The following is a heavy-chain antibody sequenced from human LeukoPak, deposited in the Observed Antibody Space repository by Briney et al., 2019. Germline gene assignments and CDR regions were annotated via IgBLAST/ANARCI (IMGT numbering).Heavy chain of an antibody. Sequence: ASVKVSCKASRYTFTSYGISWVRQAPGQGLEWMGWISAYNGNTNYAQKLQGRVTMTTDTSTSTAYMELRSLRSDDTAVYYCARTSLRMIVVPPGYWGQGTLVTVSS. D-gene: IGHD3-22*01. CDR3: ARTSLRMIVVPPGY. CDR1: RYTFTSYG. J-gene: IGHJ4*02. V-gene: IGHV1-18*01. CDR2: ISAYNGNT.